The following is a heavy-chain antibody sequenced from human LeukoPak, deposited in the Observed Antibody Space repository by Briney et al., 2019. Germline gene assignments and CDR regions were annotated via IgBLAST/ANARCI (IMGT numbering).Heavy chain of an antibody. CDR2: IRYDGSNK. D-gene: IGHD6-13*01. CDR1: GFTFSSYG. J-gene: IGHJ6*03. CDR3: AKDALRYSSSWYLGGYYYMDV. Sequence: PGGSLRLSCAASGFTFSSYGMHWVRQAPGKGLEWVAFIRYDGSNKYYAGSVKGRFTISRDNSKNTLYLQMNSLRAEDTAVYYCAKDALRYSSSWYLGGYYYMDVWGKGTTVTISS. V-gene: IGHV3-30*02.